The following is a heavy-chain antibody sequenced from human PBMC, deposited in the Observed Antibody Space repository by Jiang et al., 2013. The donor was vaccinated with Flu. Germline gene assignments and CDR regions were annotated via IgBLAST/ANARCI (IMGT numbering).Heavy chain of an antibody. J-gene: IGHJ4*02. D-gene: IGHD2-15*01. CDR1: GDSVSSNSSA. V-gene: IGHV6-1*01. CDR3: GREVLSSWQYY. Sequence: QTLSLTCAISGCAISGDSVSSNSSAWNWIRQSPSRGLEWLGMTYYRSKWCSDYAVSLKNRITIDPDTSKNPFSLQRKSVTPEDTAVFYCGREVLSSWQYYGGQGTLVTVSS. CDR2: TYYRSKWCS.